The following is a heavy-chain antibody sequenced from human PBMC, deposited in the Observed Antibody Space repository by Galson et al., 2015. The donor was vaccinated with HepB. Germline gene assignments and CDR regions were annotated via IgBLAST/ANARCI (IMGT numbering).Heavy chain of an antibody. CDR1: GAFISRSSYY. V-gene: IGHV4-39*07. J-gene: IGHJ5*02. CDR2: VLSSGRT. Sequence: SETLSLTCSVSGAFISRSSYYWGWIRQPPGKGLEWIGSVLSSGRTYYNPSLRSRVSMSVDTSKNQFSMRLFSVTTADTAVYYCVRGQGGYSEYGLNWFDPWGQGILVTVSS. CDR3: VRGQGGYSEYGLNWFDP. D-gene: IGHD5-12*01.